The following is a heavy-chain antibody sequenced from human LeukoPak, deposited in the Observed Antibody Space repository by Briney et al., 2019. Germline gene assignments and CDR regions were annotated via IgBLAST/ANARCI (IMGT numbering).Heavy chain of an antibody. Sequence: PSETLSLTCTVSGGSISSYYWSWIRQPPGKGLEWIGYIYYSGSTNYNPSLKSRVTISVDTSKNQFSLKLSSVTAADTAVYYCARAALVSAAENDAFDIWGQGTVVTVSS. CDR1: GGSISSYY. CDR3: ARAALVSAAENDAFDI. CDR2: IYYSGST. D-gene: IGHD6-13*01. V-gene: IGHV4-59*01. J-gene: IGHJ3*02.